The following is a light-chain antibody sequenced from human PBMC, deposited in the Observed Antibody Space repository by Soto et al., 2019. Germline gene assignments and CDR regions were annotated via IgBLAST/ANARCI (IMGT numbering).Light chain of an antibody. J-gene: IGLJ1*01. Sequence: QSVLTQPPSASGSPGQSVTISCTGTSSDVGGYIFVSWYQQHPGKVPKLIIYDVNKQPSGVPDRFSGSKYGNTASLTVSGLQAEDEGDYYCVSFAGGTYVFGTGTKVTVL. CDR3: VSFAGGTYV. CDR2: DVN. V-gene: IGLV2-8*01. CDR1: SSDVGGYIF.